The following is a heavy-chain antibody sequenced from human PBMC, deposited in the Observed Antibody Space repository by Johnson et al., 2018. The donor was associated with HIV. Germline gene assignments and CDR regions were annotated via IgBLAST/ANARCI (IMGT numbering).Heavy chain of an antibody. Sequence: VQLVESGGGLVKPGGSLRLSCAGAGLIFSDYYMAWIRQAPGKGLEWVSYISSSGSTLYYADSVKGRFTISRDNAKNSLYLQMNSLRAEDTAVYYCARGRILATIAKAQDDAFDIWGQGTMVTVSS. CDR3: ARGRILATIAKAQDDAFDI. J-gene: IGHJ3*02. CDR2: ISSSGSTL. CDR1: GLIFSDYY. V-gene: IGHV3-11*04. D-gene: IGHD5-12*01.